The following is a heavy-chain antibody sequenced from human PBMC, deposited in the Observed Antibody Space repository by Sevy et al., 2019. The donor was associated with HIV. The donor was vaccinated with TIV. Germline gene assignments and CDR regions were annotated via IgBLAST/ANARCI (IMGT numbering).Heavy chain of an antibody. V-gene: IGHV3-15*01. CDR3: TTGGSILQH. Sequence: GGSLRLTCAASGFIFSNVWMSWVRQAPGKGLEWVGHIKSKTDGGTTDYAAPVKGRLTISRDDSKNTLFLQMTSLKTEDTAVYYCTTGGSILQHWGQGILLTVSS. J-gene: IGHJ4*02. CDR2: IKSKTDGGTT. D-gene: IGHD2-21*01. CDR1: GFIFSNVW.